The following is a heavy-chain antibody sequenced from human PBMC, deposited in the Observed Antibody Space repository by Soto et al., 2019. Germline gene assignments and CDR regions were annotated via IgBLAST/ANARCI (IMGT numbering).Heavy chain of an antibody. V-gene: IGHV1-69*01. Sequence: QVQLVQSGAEVKKPGSSVKVSCKASGGTFSSYAISWVRQAPGQGLEWMGGIIPIFGTANYAQKFQGRVKITADESTSTAYMWLSSLRSEDTAVYYCARGGGRSIVGATRRYYGMDVWGQGTTVTVSS. CDR1: GGTFSSYA. CDR3: ARGGGRSIVGATRRYYGMDV. CDR2: IIPIFGTA. J-gene: IGHJ6*02. D-gene: IGHD1-26*01.